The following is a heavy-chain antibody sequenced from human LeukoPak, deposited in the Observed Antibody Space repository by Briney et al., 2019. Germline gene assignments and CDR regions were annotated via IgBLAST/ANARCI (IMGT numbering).Heavy chain of an antibody. Sequence: GGSLRLSCAASGFTFSSYAMSWVRQAPGKGLEWVSAISGSGGSTYYADSVKDRFTISRDNSKNTLYLEMNSLRAEDTAVYYCARPPFKQQLVPPYYWGQGTLVTVSS. J-gene: IGHJ4*02. CDR1: GFTFSSYA. CDR2: ISGSGGST. V-gene: IGHV3-23*01. CDR3: ARPPFKQQLVPPYY. D-gene: IGHD6-13*01.